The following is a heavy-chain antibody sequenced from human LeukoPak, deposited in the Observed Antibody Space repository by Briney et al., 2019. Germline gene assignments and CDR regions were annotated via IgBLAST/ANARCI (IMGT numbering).Heavy chain of an antibody. CDR2: ISAYNGNT. CDR1: GYTFTSYG. CDR3: ARAQNYYDSSGYLS. V-gene: IGHV1-18*01. J-gene: IGHJ5*02. Sequence: ASVKVSCKASGYTFTSYGISWVRQAPGQGLEWMGWISAYNGNTNYAQKLQGRVTMTRDTSTSTVYMELSSLRSEDTAVYYCARAQNYYDSSGYLSWGQGTLVTVSS. D-gene: IGHD3-22*01.